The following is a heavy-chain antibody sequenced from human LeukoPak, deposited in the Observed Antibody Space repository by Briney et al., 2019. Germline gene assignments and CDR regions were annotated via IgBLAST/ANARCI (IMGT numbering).Heavy chain of an antibody. CDR1: GFTFSSYS. CDR2: ISSSSSYI. CDR3: AKESNLLGATNSFDY. D-gene: IGHD1-26*01. J-gene: IGHJ4*02. V-gene: IGHV3-21*04. Sequence: PGGSLRLSCAASGFTFSSYSMNWVRQTPGKGLEWVSSISSSSSYIYYADSVKGRFTISRDNAKNTLYLQMNSLRAEDTAVYYCAKESNLLGATNSFDYWGQGTLVTVSS.